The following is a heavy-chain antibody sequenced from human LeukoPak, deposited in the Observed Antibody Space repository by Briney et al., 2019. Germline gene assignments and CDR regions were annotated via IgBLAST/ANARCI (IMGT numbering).Heavy chain of an antibody. Sequence: SETLSLTCTVTGDPISSYFWSWIRQPPGKGLEWIGFIHYTGSTNYNPSLRSRVTMSVDTSKNQFSLKLSSVTAADTAVYYCARDLTYSGSTDRDDAFDIWGQGTMVTVSS. CDR2: IHYTGST. CDR1: GDPISSYF. CDR3: ARDLTYSGSTDRDDAFDI. D-gene: IGHD1-26*01. J-gene: IGHJ3*02. V-gene: IGHV4-59*01.